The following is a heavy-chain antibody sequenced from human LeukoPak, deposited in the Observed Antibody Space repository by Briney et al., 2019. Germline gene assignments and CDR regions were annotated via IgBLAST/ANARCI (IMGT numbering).Heavy chain of an antibody. Sequence: GASVKVSCKASGYTFTSYAMHWVRQAPGQRLEWMGWINAGNGNTKYSQEFQGRVTITRDTSASTAYMELSSLRSEDMAVYYRARASGAWYYFDYWGQGTLVTVSS. D-gene: IGHD6-25*01. CDR2: INAGNGNT. V-gene: IGHV1-3*03. CDR3: ARASGAWYYFDY. J-gene: IGHJ4*02. CDR1: GYTFTSYA.